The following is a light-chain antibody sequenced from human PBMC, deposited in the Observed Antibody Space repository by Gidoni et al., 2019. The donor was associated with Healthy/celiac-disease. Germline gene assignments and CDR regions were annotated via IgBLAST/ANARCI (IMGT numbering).Light chain of an antibody. J-gene: IGKJ1*01. CDR3: QQYGSSPRT. V-gene: IGKV3-20*01. Sequence: EIVLTQSPGTLSLSPGERATLSCRARQSVSSSYLAWYQQKPGQAPRLLIYGASSRATGIPDRFSGSGSGTDFTLTISRLEPEDFAVYYCQQYGSSPRTFXQXTKVXIK. CDR2: GAS. CDR1: QSVSSSY.